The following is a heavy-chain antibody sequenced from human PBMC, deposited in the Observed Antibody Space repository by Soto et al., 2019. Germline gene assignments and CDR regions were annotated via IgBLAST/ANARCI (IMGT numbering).Heavy chain of an antibody. CDR3: ARVRSYSYGQGYGMDV. J-gene: IGHJ6*02. D-gene: IGHD5-18*01. V-gene: IGHV3-21*01. CDR2: LSSSSGYI. Sequence: EVQLVESGGGLVKPGGSLRLSCAASGFTFSTYSMNWVRQAPGKGMEWVSFLSSSSGYIYYADSVKGRFTISRDDAKNSLSLQMNSLRAEATAVYYCARVRSYSYGQGYGMDVWGQGTTVTVSS. CDR1: GFTFSTYS.